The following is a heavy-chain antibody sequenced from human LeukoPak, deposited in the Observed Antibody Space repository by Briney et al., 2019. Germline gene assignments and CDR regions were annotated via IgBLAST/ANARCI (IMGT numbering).Heavy chain of an antibody. CDR2: ISYDGSNK. D-gene: IGHD2-8*01. V-gene: IGHV3-30-3*01. J-gene: IGHJ4*02. CDR1: GFTFSNYA. CDR3: ARTLYADY. Sequence: GGSLRLSCAASGFTFSNYAMYWVRQAPGKGLEWVALISYDGSNKYYADSVKGRFTISRDSSKNTLYLQMNNLRTEDTAVYYCARTLYADYWGQGTLVTVSS.